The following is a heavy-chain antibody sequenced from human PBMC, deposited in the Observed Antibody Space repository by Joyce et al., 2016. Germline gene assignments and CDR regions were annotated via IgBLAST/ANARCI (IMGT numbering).Heavy chain of an antibody. CDR1: GDDFTRYA. J-gene: IGHJ4*02. CDR2: IIPIFNTT. CDR3: ARPAGKDEIQTPVSPFGY. D-gene: IGHD3-10*01. Sequence: QVQLVQSGTEVKKPGSSVKVSCKTSGDDFTRYAISWLRQAPGQGLEFMGGIIPIFNTTNYAQKFRGRVTITADESTSTAFMDLSSLRSEDTAVYYCARPAGKDEIQTPVSPFGYWGQGTLITVSS. V-gene: IGHV1-69*01.